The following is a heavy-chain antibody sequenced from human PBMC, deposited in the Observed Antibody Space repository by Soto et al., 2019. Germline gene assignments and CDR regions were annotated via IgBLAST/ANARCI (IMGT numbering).Heavy chain of an antibody. CDR1: GGSFSGYY. D-gene: IGHD5-12*01. V-gene: IGHV4-34*01. Sequence: QVQLQQWGAGLLKPSETLSLTCAVYGGSFSGYYWSWIRQPPGKGLEWIGEINHSGSTNYNPSLKSRVTISVDTSKNQFSLKLSSVTAADTAVYYCARGGGLYSGPTADILRFGYWGQGTLVTVSS. CDR2: INHSGST. CDR3: ARGGGLYSGPTADILRFGY. J-gene: IGHJ4*02.